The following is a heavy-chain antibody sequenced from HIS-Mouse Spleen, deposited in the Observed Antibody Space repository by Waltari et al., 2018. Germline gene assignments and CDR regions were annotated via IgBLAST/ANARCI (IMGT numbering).Heavy chain of an antibody. CDR3: AREIPYSSSWYDWYFDL. D-gene: IGHD6-13*01. V-gene: IGHV4-39*07. CDR1: GGSISSSSYY. J-gene: IGHJ2*01. Sequence: QLQLQESGPGLVKPSETLSLTCTVSGGSISSSSYYWGWIRQPPGKGLEWIGSIYYRGDPCYNPSLKSRVTISVDTSKNQFSLKLSSVTAADTAVYYCAREIPYSSSWYDWYFDLWGRGTLVTVSS. CDR2: IYYRGDP.